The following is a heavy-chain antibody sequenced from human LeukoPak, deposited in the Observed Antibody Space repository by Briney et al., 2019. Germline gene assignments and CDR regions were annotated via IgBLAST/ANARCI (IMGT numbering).Heavy chain of an antibody. CDR3: ARSSGNCASTSCYDY. D-gene: IGHD2-2*01. V-gene: IGHV1-2*04. CDR1: GYIFTAYY. J-gene: IGHJ4*02. CDR2: INPNSGAT. Sequence: GASVKVSCKASGYIFTAYYIHWVRQAPGQGLEWMGWINPNSGATNYVQKFHDWVTMTRDTSISITYMELSRLRSDDTAVYYCARSSGNCASTSCYDYWGQGTLVTVSS.